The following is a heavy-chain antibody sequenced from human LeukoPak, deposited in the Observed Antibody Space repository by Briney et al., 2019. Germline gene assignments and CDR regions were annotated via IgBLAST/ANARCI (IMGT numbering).Heavy chain of an antibody. D-gene: IGHD2/OR15-2a*01. CDR1: GFTFHNYA. V-gene: IGHV3-30*14. CDR3: AREDVMYRYWFDP. J-gene: IGHJ5*02. Sequence: GGSLRLSCAASGFTFHNYALHWVRQAPGKGLEWVAVVSYDGSYKDYADSVKGRFTISRDNSKNTLYLQMNSLRAEDTAVYYCAREDVMYRYWFDPWGQGTLVTVSS. CDR2: VSYDGSYK.